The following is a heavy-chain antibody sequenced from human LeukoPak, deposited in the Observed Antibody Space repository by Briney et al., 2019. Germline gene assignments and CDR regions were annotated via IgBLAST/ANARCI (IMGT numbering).Heavy chain of an antibody. CDR2: ISYSGST. D-gene: IGHD5-12*01. Sequence: SETLSLTCTVSGGSVSSFYWSWIRQPPGKGLEWIGYISYSGSTDYHPSLKSRVTISVDTSKNQFSLKLTSVTAADTAVYHCARGPLDSGYTYFDYWGQGTLVTVSS. CDR1: GGSVSSFY. V-gene: IGHV4-59*02. CDR3: ARGPLDSGYTYFDY. J-gene: IGHJ4*02.